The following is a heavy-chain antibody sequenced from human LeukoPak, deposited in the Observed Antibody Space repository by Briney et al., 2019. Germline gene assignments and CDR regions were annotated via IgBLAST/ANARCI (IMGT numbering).Heavy chain of an antibody. Sequence: TGGSLRLSCAASGFTFSSHAMSWVRQAPGKGLEWVSSISSSSSYIYYADSVKGRFTISRDNAKNSLYLQMNSLRAEDTAVYYCARDRSLGYDFWGAHASDIWGQGTMVTVSS. CDR2: ISSSSSYI. CDR1: GFTFSSHA. D-gene: IGHD3-3*01. V-gene: IGHV3-21*01. CDR3: ARDRSLGYDFWGAHASDI. J-gene: IGHJ3*02.